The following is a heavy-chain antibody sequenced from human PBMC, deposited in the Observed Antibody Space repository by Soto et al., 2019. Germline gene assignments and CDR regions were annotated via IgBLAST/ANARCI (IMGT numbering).Heavy chain of an antibody. D-gene: IGHD3-22*01. Sequence: ASVKVSCKASGGTFSSYAISWVRQAPGQGLEWMGGIIPIFGTANYAQKFQGRVTITADESTSTAYMELSSLRSEDTAVYYFAKDDSSGYYPRGYNWFDPWGQGTLVTVSS. CDR2: IIPIFGTA. CDR1: GGTFSSYA. J-gene: IGHJ5*02. CDR3: AKDDSSGYYPRGYNWFDP. V-gene: IGHV1-69*13.